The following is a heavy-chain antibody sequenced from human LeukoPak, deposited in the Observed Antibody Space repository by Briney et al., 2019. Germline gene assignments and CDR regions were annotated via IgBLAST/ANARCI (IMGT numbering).Heavy chain of an antibody. V-gene: IGHV3-74*01. J-gene: IGHJ3*02. CDR1: GFTFSNYW. D-gene: IGHD1-26*01. Sequence: QPGGSLRLSCAASGFTFSNYWLHWVRQAPGEGLVWVSRIDANAKTTSYADSVKGRFTISTDNAKKTLYLQMNSLRVEDTAVYYCLTVVETTIAAFDIWGQGTMVTVSS. CDR3: LTVVETTIAAFDI. CDR2: IDANAKTT.